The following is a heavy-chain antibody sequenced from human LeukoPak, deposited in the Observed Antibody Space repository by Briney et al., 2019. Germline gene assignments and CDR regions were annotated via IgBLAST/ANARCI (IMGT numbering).Heavy chain of an antibody. V-gene: IGHV1-46*01. CDR3: ATKRTDGYDSPFDY. CDR2: INPSGGST. D-gene: IGHD5-12*01. CDR1: GYTFTSYG. Sequence: ASVKVSCKASGYTFTSYGISWVRQAPGQGLEWMGIINPSGGSTSYAQKFQGRVTMTRDTSTSTVYMELSSLRSEDTAVYYCATKRTDGYDSPFDYWGQGTLVTVSS. J-gene: IGHJ4*02.